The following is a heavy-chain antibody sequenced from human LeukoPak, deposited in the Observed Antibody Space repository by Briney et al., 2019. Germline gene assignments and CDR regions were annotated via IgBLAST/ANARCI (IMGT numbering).Heavy chain of an antibody. D-gene: IGHD3-10*01. CDR3: ARGRRILWFGELLPHNWFDP. CDR2: INHSGST. J-gene: IGHJ5*02. Sequence: SETLSLTCTVSGGSISSSTFYWGWIRQPPGKGLEWIGEINHSGSTNYNPSLKSRVIISVDTSKNQFSLKLSSVTAADTAVYYCARGRRILWFGELLPHNWFDPWGQGTLVTVSS. CDR1: GGSISSSTFY. V-gene: IGHV4-39*07.